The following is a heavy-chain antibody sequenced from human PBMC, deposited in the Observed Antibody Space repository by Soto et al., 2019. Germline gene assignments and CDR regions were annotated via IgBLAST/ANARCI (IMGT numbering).Heavy chain of an antibody. D-gene: IGHD6-19*01. V-gene: IGHV3-74*01. CDR1: GFTFSSYW. J-gene: IGHJ4*01. Sequence: PGGSLRLSCEASGFTFSSYWMHWVRQAPGKGLVWVSHINTDGSKIAYAASVRGRFTISRDNAKNTVYLQMTSLRGEDTATYYCARLALTGTNYWGPGTLVPVPQ. CDR2: INTDGSKI. CDR3: ARLALTGTNY.